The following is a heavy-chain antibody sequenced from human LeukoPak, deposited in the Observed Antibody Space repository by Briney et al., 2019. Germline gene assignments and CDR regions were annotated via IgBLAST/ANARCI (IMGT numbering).Heavy chain of an antibody. CDR2: INHSGST. Sequence: SETLSHTCAVYGGSFSGYYWSWIRQPPGKGLEWIGEINHSGSTNYNPSLKSRVAISVDTSKNQFSLKLSSVTAADTAVYYCARGRYVSITIFGVPTRGKFDYWGQGTLVTVSS. D-gene: IGHD3-3*01. J-gene: IGHJ4*02. CDR1: GGSFSGYY. V-gene: IGHV4-34*01. CDR3: ARGRYVSITIFGVPTRGKFDY.